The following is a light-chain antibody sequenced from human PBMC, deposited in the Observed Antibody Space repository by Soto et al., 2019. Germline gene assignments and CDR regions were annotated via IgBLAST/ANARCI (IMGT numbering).Light chain of an antibody. V-gene: IGLV2-14*01. CDR2: DVS. J-gene: IGLJ2*01. CDR3: SSYASNSDVL. CDR1: TSDVGGYNY. Sequence: QSVLTQPASVSGSPGQSITISCTGTTSDVGGYNYVSWYQQHPGKAPKLMIYDVSNRPSGVSNRFSGSKSGNTASLTISGLQAEDEADYYCSSYASNSDVLFGGGTKVTVL.